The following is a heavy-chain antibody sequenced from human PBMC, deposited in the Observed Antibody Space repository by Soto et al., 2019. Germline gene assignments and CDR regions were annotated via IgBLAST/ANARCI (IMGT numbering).Heavy chain of an antibody. Sequence: SETLSLTCTVSGGSISSSSYYWGWIRQPPGKGLEWIGSIYYSGSTYYNPSLKSRVTISVDTSKNQFSLKLSSVTAADTAVYYCARRGRSRGSGYYIVPDYWGQGTLVTVSS. CDR2: IYYSGST. CDR3: ARRGRSRGSGYYIVPDY. J-gene: IGHJ4*02. D-gene: IGHD3-22*01. CDR1: GGSISSSSYY. V-gene: IGHV4-39*01.